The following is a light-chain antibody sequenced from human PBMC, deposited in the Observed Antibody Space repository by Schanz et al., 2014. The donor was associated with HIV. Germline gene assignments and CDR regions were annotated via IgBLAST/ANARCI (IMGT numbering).Light chain of an antibody. CDR1: QSVSSY. Sequence: EIVLTQSPGTLSLSPGERATLSCRASQSVSSYLAWYQQKPGQAPRLLIYGTSSRATDIPDRFSGSGSGTDLTLTISRVEPEDLAVYYCQQYGSSPKTFGQGTKLEI. CDR2: GTS. CDR3: QQYGSSPKT. V-gene: IGKV3-20*01. J-gene: IGKJ2*01.